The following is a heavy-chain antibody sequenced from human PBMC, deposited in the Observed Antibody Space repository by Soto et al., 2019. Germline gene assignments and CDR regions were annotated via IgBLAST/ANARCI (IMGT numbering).Heavy chain of an antibody. CDR3: ARGGGGGTYFEYYYSFDL. Sequence: ASVKVSCKASGYTVTSNGINWVRQAPGQGLGWMGIFSLLKGNTSYAQKLQGRVTETTATSTSKSYMDLKILRYDDTAVYYCARGGGGGTYFEYYYSFDLWGQGTTVTVSS. CDR1: GYTVTSNG. D-gene: IGHD1-26*01. V-gene: IGHV1-18*04. CDR2: FSLLKGNT. J-gene: IGHJ6*02.